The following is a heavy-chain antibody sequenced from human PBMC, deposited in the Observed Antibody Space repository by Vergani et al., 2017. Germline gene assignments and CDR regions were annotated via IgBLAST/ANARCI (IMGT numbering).Heavy chain of an antibody. CDR1: GFTFSSYG. D-gene: IGHD2-2*01. J-gene: IGHJ4*02. CDR3: TRHVAMITH. Sequence: QVQLVESGGGVVQPGRSLRLSCAASGFTFSSYGMHWVRQAPGKGLEWVAVISYDGSNKYYADSVKGRFTISRDNSKNTLYLQMNSLKTEDTAVYYCTRHVAMITHWGQGTLVTVSS. CDR2: ISYDGSNK. V-gene: IGHV3-30*03.